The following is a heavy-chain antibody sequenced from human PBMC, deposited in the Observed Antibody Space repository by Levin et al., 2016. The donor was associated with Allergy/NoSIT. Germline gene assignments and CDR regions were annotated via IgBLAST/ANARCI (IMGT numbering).Heavy chain of an antibody. Sequence: GESLKISCAASGFTFSSYWMHWVRQAPGKGLVWVSRINSDGSSTSYADSVKGRFTISRDNAKNTLYLQMNSLRAEDTAVYYCARGGTGIRFLEWACMDVWGQGTTVTVSS. CDR3: ARGGTGIRFLEWACMDV. CDR1: GFTFSSYW. V-gene: IGHV3-74*01. D-gene: IGHD3-3*01. CDR2: INSDGSST. J-gene: IGHJ6*02.